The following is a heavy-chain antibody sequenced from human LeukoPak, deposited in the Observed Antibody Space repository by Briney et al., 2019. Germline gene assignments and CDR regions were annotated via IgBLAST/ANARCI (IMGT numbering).Heavy chain of an antibody. CDR3: ARDTHGLAGFDP. CDR2: INPNSGGT. D-gene: IGHD6-6*01. J-gene: IGHJ5*02. Sequence: ASVKVSCKASGYTFTGYYMHWVRQAPGQGLEWMGWINPNSGGTNYAQKFQGRVTMTRDTSISTAYMELSRLRSDDTAVYYCARDTHGLAGFDPWGQGTLVTVSS. CDR1: GYTFTGYY. V-gene: IGHV1-2*02.